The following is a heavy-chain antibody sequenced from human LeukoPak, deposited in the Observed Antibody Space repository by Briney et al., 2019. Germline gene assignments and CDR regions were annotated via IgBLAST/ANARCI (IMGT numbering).Heavy chain of an antibody. CDR3: ARVGRYCSGGSCYQGNWFDP. J-gene: IGHJ5*02. CDR1: GYTFTDYY. D-gene: IGHD2-15*01. V-gene: IGHV1-2*02. Sequence: ASVKVSCKASGYTFTDYYMHWMRQAPGQGLEWMGWINPNSGGTNYAQKFQGRVTMTRDTSISTAYMELSGLTSVDTAVYYCARVGRYCSGGSCYQGNWFDPWGQGTLVTVSS. CDR2: INPNSGGT.